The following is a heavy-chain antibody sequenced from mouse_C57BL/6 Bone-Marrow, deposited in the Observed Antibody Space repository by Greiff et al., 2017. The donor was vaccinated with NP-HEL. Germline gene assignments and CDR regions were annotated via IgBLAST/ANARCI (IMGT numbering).Heavy chain of an antibody. CDR3: ASYYSNYSYWYFDV. Sequence: EVQLVESGGGLVQPGGSLSLSCAASGFTFTDYYMSWVRQPPGKALEWLGFIRNKANGYTTEYSASVKGRFTISRDNSQSILYLQMNALRAEDSATYYCASYYSNYSYWYFDVWGTGTTVTVSS. CDR2: IRNKANGYTT. V-gene: IGHV7-3*01. CDR1: GFTFTDYY. D-gene: IGHD2-5*01. J-gene: IGHJ1*03.